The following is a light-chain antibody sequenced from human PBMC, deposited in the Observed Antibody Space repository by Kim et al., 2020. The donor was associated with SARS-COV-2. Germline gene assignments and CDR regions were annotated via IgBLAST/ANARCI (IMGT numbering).Light chain of an antibody. CDR2: GAS. Sequence: YPGERATLSCRASQSVTNSYLAWYQQKPGQAPRLLIYGASTRATGIPDRFSGSGSGTDFILTISRLEPEDFAVYYCQQYGNSPPNSFGQGTKLEI. J-gene: IGKJ2*03. CDR3: QQYGNSPPNS. V-gene: IGKV3-20*01. CDR1: QSVTNSY.